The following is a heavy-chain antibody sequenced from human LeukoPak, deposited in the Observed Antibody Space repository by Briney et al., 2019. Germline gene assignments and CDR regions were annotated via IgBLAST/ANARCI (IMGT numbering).Heavy chain of an antibody. CDR2: IYYSGST. J-gene: IGHJ4*02. D-gene: IGHD2-2*01. CDR1: GGSISSYY. CDR3: ARLRGYCSSTSCGKNFDY. V-gene: IGHV4-59*08. Sequence: SETLSLTCTVSGGSISSYYWSWIRQPPGKGLEWIGYIYYSGSTNYNPSLKSRVTISVDTSKNQFSLKLSSVTAADTAVYYCARLRGYCSSTSCGKNFDYWGQETLVTVSS.